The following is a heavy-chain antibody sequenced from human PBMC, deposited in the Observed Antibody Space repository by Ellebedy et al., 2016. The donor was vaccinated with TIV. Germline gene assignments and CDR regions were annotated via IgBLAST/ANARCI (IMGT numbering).Heavy chain of an antibody. Sequence: GESLKISCAASGFTFSSYAMHWVRQAPGKGLEWVAVISYDGSNKYYADSVKGRFTISRDNSKNTLYLQMNSLKTEDTAVYYCTRDRNSICSGGSCYVDYWGQGTLVTVSS. D-gene: IGHD2-15*01. CDR2: ISYDGSNK. CDR1: GFTFSSYA. V-gene: IGHV3-30-3*01. CDR3: TRDRNSICSGGSCYVDY. J-gene: IGHJ4*02.